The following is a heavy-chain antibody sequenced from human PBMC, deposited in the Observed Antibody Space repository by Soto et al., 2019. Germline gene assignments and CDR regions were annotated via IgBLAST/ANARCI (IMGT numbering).Heavy chain of an antibody. J-gene: IGHJ6*03. D-gene: IGHD2-2*01. CDR2: IYYSGST. Sequence: QVQLQESGPGLVKPSQTLSLTCTVSGGSISSGGYYWSWIRQHPGKGLEWIGYIYYSGSTYYNPSLKRRVTITVVTSKNQFSLKLSCVAAADTAVYYCSREGNGDIVVVPAAAPYYYYYMDVWGKGTTVTVSS. V-gene: IGHV4-31*03. CDR3: SREGNGDIVVVPAAAPYYYYYMDV. CDR1: GGSISSGGYY.